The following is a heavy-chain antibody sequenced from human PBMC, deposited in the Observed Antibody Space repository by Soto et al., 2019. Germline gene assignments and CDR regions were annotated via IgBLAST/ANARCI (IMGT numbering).Heavy chain of an antibody. D-gene: IGHD3-3*01. J-gene: IGHJ6*02. V-gene: IGHV1-69*13. Sequence: ASVKVSCKASGGTFSSYAISWVRQAPGQGLEWMGGIIPIFGTANYAQKFQGRVTITADESTSTAYMELSSLRSEDTAVYYCARDSRAYYDFWSGYYGDYYYYGMGVWGQGTTVTVSS. CDR1: GGTFSSYA. CDR3: ARDSRAYYDFWSGYYGDYYYYGMGV. CDR2: IIPIFGTA.